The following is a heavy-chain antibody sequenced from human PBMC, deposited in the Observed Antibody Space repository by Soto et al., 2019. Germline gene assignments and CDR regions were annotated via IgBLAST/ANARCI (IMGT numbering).Heavy chain of an antibody. CDR1: GYTFTSYG. V-gene: IGHV1-18*01. J-gene: IGHJ6*02. D-gene: IGHD3-10*01. Sequence: ASVRVSCKASGYTFTSYGMSWVRQAPGQGLEWMGWISAYNGNTNYAQKLQGRVTMTTDKSTSTAYMELRSLRYDDTAVYYCASLIIMVRGAANWMVGMDVWGQ. CDR2: ISAYNGNT. CDR3: ASLIIMVRGAANWMVGMDV.